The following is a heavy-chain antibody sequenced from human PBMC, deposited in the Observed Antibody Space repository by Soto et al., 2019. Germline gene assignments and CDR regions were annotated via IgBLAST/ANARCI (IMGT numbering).Heavy chain of an antibody. D-gene: IGHD6-13*01. Sequence: SETLSLTCTVSGGSVNSDYHYWSWIRQPPGKGLQYIGYISYSGSTNYNPSLKSRVIMSIDTSKRQFSLKVTSVTAADTAVYFCARGSNWPTNYFVPWGQGTLVTVSS. CDR2: ISYSGST. V-gene: IGHV4-61*01. CDR1: GGSVNSDYHY. CDR3: ARGSNWPTNYFVP. J-gene: IGHJ5*02.